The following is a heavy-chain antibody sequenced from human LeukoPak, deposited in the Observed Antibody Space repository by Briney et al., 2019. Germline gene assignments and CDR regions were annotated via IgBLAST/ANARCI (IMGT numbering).Heavy chain of an antibody. J-gene: IGHJ4*02. V-gene: IGHV3-30*18. D-gene: IGHD5-18*01. Sequence: GRSLRLSCAASGFTFSTYGMHWVRQAPGKGLEWVAVMSSGGNKEYYADSVRDRFTISGDNSNNTLSLQMNSLRPEDTAVYYCAKGLRGYYYFDYWGQGTLVTVSS. CDR1: GFTFSTYG. CDR3: AKGLRGYYYFDY. CDR2: MSSGGNKE.